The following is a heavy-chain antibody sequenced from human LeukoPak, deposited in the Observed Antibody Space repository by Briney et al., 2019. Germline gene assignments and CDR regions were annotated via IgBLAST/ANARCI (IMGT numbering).Heavy chain of an antibody. CDR1: GFTFSSYG. V-gene: IGHV3-23*01. J-gene: IGHJ4*02. Sequence: GGSLRLSCAASGFTFSSYGMSWVRQAPGKGLDWVSAVSGSGGSTNYADSVTGRFTISRDNSKNTLYLQMNSLRAEDTAVYYCARDNRGWELVFDYWGQGTLVTVSS. CDR3: ARDNRGWELVFDY. D-gene: IGHD1-26*01. CDR2: VSGSGGST.